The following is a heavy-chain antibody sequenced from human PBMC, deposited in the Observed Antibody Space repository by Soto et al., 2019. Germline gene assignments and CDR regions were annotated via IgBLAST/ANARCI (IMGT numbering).Heavy chain of an antibody. CDR2: MNPNSGNT. CDR3: ARWDYGVYARFDY. CDR1: GYTFTSHD. D-gene: IGHD4-17*01. J-gene: IGHJ4*02. V-gene: IGHV1-8*01. Sequence: QVQLVQSGAEVKKSGASVKVSCKASGYTFTSHDINWVRQATGQGLEWMGWMNPNSGNTGYAQKFQGRVTMTRNTSIGTADIELISLRSEDTAVYYCARWDYGVYARFDYWGQGTLVTVSS.